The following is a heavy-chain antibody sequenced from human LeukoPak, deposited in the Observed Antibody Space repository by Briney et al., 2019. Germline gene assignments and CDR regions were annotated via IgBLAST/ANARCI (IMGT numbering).Heavy chain of an antibody. Sequence: GGSLRLSCVASGFTFSGNAMSWVRQAPGRGLEWVSGVGGDEKTHYADFVRGRFTISRDNSKNTVFLQMNSLTAEDTAVYYCAKDLSWWVTAEYWGQGALVTVSS. CDR2: VGGDEKT. CDR3: AKDLSWWVTAEY. J-gene: IGHJ4*02. CDR1: GFTFSGNA. D-gene: IGHD2-21*02. V-gene: IGHV3-23*01.